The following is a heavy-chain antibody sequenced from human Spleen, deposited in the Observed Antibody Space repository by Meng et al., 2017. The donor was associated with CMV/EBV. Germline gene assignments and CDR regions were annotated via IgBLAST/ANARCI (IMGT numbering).Heavy chain of an antibody. Sequence: SETLSLTRIVSGSSISNGDYYWSWIRQPPGKGLEWIGYIYYSGSTYYNPSLKSRLTISVDTSQNHFSLELSSVTAADTAVYYCARDARRYNDFFFDYWGQGTLVTVSS. J-gene: IGHJ4*02. CDR3: ARDARRYNDFFFDY. CDR2: IYYSGST. V-gene: IGHV4-30-4*08. CDR1: GSSISNGDYY. D-gene: IGHD1-1*01.